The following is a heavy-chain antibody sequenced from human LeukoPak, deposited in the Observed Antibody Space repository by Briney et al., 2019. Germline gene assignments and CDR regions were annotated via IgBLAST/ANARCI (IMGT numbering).Heavy chain of an antibody. CDR2: VIAIFGRV. CDR1: RGTFSSYG. V-gene: IGHV1-69*05. D-gene: IGHD3-22*01. J-gene: IGHJ4*02. Sequence: GASVKVSCEASRGTFSSYGISWVRQAPGQGLEWMGGVIAIFGRVKYGQKFQGRATITTDESTSTAYMELSSLTSEDTGVYYCARGELGDSSGFSFFDYWGQGTLVTVSS. CDR3: ARGELGDSSGFSFFDY.